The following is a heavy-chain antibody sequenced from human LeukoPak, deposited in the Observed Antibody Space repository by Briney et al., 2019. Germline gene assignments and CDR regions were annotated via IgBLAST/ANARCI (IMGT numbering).Heavy chain of an antibody. CDR3: ARMGSCGGDCYSGY. Sequence: QSSGTLSLTCAVSGGSIGSSNWWSWVRQPPGKGLEWIGEIYHSGSTNYNPSLKSRVTISVDKSKNQFSLKLSSVTAADTAVYYCARMGSCGGDCYSGYWGQGTLVTVSS. CDR1: GGSIGSSNW. V-gene: IGHV4-4*02. J-gene: IGHJ4*02. CDR2: IYHSGST. D-gene: IGHD2-21*02.